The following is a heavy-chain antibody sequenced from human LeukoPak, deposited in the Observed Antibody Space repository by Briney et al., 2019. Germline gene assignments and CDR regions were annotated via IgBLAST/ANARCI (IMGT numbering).Heavy chain of an antibody. J-gene: IGHJ4*02. CDR1: GFTFDSYG. D-gene: IGHD3-10*01. V-gene: IGHV3-23*01. Sequence: PGGTLRLSCVASGFTFDSYGMSWVRQAPGKGLEWVSSLSGSGGNIHYADSVKGRVTISRDNSKNTLFLQMNSLRAEDTAVYYCAKHFYYGSGIYLDYWGQGTLVTVSS. CDR3: AKHFYYGSGIYLDY. CDR2: LSGSGGNI.